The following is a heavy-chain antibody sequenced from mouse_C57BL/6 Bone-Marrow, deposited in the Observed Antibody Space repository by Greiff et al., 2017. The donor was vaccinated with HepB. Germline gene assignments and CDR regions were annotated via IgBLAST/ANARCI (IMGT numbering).Heavy chain of an antibody. CDR1: GFTFSDYG. J-gene: IGHJ1*03. D-gene: IGHD2-5*01. CDR3: AIYYSNYGWYFDV. Sequence: EVKLVESGGGLVKPGGSLKLSCAASGFTFSDYGMHWVRQAPEKGLEWVAYISSGSSTIYYADTVKGRFTISRDNAKNTLFLQMTSLRSEDTAMYYCAIYYSNYGWYFDVWGTGTTVTVSS. CDR2: ISSGSSTI. V-gene: IGHV5-17*01.